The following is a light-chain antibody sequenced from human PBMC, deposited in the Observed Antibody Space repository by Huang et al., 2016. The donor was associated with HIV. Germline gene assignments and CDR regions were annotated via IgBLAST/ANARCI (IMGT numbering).Light chain of an antibody. CDR2: GGS. V-gene: IGKV3-20*01. Sequence: EIVLTQSPGTLSLSPGERATLSCRASQSVTTSYLAWYQQKPDQAPRLLIYGGSRGATGIPDRFSGRGSGTDFTLIISRLDPEDSAVYYCQQYGSSPPTFGQGTKLEIK. CDR3: QQYGSSPPT. J-gene: IGKJ2*01. CDR1: QSVTTSY.